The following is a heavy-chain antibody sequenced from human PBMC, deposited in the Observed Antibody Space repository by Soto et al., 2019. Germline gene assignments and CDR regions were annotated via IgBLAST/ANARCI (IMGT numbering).Heavy chain of an antibody. J-gene: IGHJ4*02. CDR1: GGSVNSSNYY. Sequence: QLQLQESGPGLVKPSETLSLTCTVSGGSVNSSNYYWGWFRQPPGRGLEWIGTIYYTVSTYYNLSLKSRVTISADTSKNQFSLKLRSVTAADAAVYYCGASNYDVWSGYYTNSRFDYWGQGTLVTVSS. CDR2: IYYTVST. D-gene: IGHD3-3*01. V-gene: IGHV4-39*01. CDR3: GASNYDVWSGYYTNSRFDY.